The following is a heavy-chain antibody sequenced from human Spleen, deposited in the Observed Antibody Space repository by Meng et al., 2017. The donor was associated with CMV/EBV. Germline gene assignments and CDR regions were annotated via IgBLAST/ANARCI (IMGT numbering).Heavy chain of an antibody. D-gene: IGHD3-10*01. CDR2: ISNSGGTI. V-gene: IGHV3-11*01. Sequence: QVRLVESGGGLVKPGGSLRLSFAASGFTFSAYYISWIRQAPGKGLEWISYISNSGGTIYYADSVKGRFTISRDNAKNSLYLQMDSLRADDTAMYYCVRGGGWFAEFHWGQGTLVTVSS. CDR3: VRGGGWFAEFH. J-gene: IGHJ4*02. CDR1: GFTFSAYY.